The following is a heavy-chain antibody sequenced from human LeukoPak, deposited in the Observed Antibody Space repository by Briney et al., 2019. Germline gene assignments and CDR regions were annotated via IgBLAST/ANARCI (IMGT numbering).Heavy chain of an antibody. CDR1: GFTLTTYW. CDR3: ERDVDPLDWLDV. V-gene: IGHV3-74*03. Sequence: GGSLRLSCAASGFTLTTYWMHWVRQAPGKGLVWVSRLKNDGSSTMYADSVKGRFTISRDNAKNTLYLQMNSLRAEDTAVYYCERDVDPLDWLDVWGQGTTVTVSS. CDR2: LKNDGSST. D-gene: IGHD3-9*01. J-gene: IGHJ6*02.